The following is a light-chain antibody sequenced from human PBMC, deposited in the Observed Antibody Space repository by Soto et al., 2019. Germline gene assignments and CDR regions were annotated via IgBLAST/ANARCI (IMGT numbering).Light chain of an antibody. CDR2: GAS. V-gene: IGKV3-15*01. Sequence: EIVMTQAPATLSVSPGERAILSCRASQCVSTKFGWYQQKPGQAPRLLIFGASTRATGIPARFSGSGSGTEFTLTISSLQSEDAAVYYCQPYNNWPPFTFGQGTRLSI. J-gene: IGKJ5*01. CDR1: QCVSTK. CDR3: QPYNNWPPFT.